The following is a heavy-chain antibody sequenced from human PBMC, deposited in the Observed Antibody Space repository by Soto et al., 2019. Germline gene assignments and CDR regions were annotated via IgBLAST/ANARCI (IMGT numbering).Heavy chain of an antibody. D-gene: IGHD3-22*01. V-gene: IGHV3-11*06. J-gene: IGHJ6*02. CDR1: GFTFSDYY. CDR3: ARELTQITMIVVAYYGMDV. CDR2: ISSSSSYT. Sequence: SGGSLRLSCAASGFTFSDYYMSWIRQAPGKGLEWVSYISSSSSYTNYADSVKGRFTISRDNAKNSLYLQMNSLRAEDTAVYYCARELTQITMIVVAYYGMDVWGQGTTVTVSS.